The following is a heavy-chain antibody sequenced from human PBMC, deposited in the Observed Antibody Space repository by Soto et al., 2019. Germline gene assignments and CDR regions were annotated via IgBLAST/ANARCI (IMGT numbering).Heavy chain of an antibody. J-gene: IGHJ6*02. CDR3: ARMDGDFNYYALDV. D-gene: IGHD4-17*01. V-gene: IGHV2-26*01. CDR2: FFSDVER. CDR1: GFSLSSGRMG. Sequence: SGPTLVNPTETLTLTCTVSGFSLSSGRMGVSWIRQPPGKHLEWLAHFFSDVERSYSASMQSRLTLSKDISGSQVVLTMTNMDPADTATYYCARMDGDFNYYALDVWGQGTTVTVSS.